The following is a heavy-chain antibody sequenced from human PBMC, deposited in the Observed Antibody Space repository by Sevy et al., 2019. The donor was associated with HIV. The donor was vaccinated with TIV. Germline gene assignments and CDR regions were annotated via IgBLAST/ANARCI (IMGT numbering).Heavy chain of an antibody. J-gene: IGHJ4*02. CDR3: ASGSNHKNFDY. V-gene: IGHV3-48*02. D-gene: IGHD3-10*01. CDR1: GFTFSISD. CDR2: ISSRSSTI. Sequence: GGSLRLSCAASGFTFSISDMNWVRQAPGKGLEWVSFISSRSSTIYYADSVKGRFTISRDNAKNSLYLQMNSLRDDDTAVYYCASGSNHKNFDYWGQGTLVIVSS.